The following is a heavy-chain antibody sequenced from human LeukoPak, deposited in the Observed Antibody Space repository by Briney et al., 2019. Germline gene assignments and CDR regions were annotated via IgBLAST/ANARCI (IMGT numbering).Heavy chain of an antibody. J-gene: IGHJ4*02. CDR2: INSDGSST. CDR1: GFTFSSYW. CDR3: ASYSGSYYGFDY. D-gene: IGHD1-26*01. V-gene: IGHV3-74*01. Sequence: GGSLRLSSAASGFTFSSYWMHWVRQAPGKGLVWVSRINSDGSSTSYADSVKGRFTISRDNAKNTLYLQMNSLRAEDTAVYYCASYSGSYYGFDYWGQGTLVTVSS.